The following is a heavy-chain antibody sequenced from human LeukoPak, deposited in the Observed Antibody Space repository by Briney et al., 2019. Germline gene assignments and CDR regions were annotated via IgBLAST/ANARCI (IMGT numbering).Heavy chain of an antibody. J-gene: IGHJ4*02. V-gene: IGHV1-69*05. Sequence: GASVKVSCKASGGTFSSYAISWVRQAPGQGLEWMGGIIPIFGTANYAQKFQGRVTITTDESTSTAYMELSSLRSEDTAVYYCARVVRDCSGGSCYLPFDYWGQGTLVTVSS. CDR2: IIPIFGTA. CDR1: GGTFSSYA. CDR3: ARVVRDCSGGSCYLPFDY. D-gene: IGHD2-15*01.